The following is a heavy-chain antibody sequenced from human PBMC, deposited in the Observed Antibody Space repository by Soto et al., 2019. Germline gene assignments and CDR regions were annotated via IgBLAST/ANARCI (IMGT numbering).Heavy chain of an antibody. V-gene: IGHV3-49*03. D-gene: IGHD1-20*01. CDR3: TRKPRITGTTYYFDY. CDR1: GFTFGDYA. J-gene: IGHJ4*02. CDR2: IRSKAYGGTT. Sequence: GGSLRLSCTASGFTFGDYAMSWFRQAPGEGLEWVGFIRSKAYGGTTEYAASVKGRFTISRDDSKSIAYLQMNSLKTEDTAVYYCTRKPRITGTTYYFDYWGQGTLVTVSS.